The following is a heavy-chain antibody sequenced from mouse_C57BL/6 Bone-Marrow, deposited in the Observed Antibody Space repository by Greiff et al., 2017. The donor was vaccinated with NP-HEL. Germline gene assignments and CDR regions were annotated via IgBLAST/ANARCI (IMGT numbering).Heavy chain of an antibody. CDR3: ARPLQYPYAMDY. J-gene: IGHJ4*01. V-gene: IGHV2-2*01. CDR1: GFSLTSYG. D-gene: IGHD6-1*01. Sequence: VMLVESGPGLVQPSQSLSITCTVSGFSLTSYGVHWVRQSPGKGLEWLGVIWSGGSTDYNAAFISRLSISKDNSKSQVFFKMNSLQADDTAIYYCARPLQYPYAMDYWGQGTSVTVSS. CDR2: IWSGGST.